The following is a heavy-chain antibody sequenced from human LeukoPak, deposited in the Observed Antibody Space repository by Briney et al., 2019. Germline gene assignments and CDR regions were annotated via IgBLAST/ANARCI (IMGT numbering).Heavy chain of an antibody. CDR1: GGSISSGSYF. V-gene: IGHV4-61*02. Sequence: PSETLSLTCTVSGGSISSGSYFWSWIRQPTGKGLEWIGRIYTSGSTNYNPSLMSRVTISVDTSKNQFSLKLSSVTAADTAVYYCARDTPYYDILTGYSDAFDIWGQGTMVTVSS. D-gene: IGHD3-9*01. CDR2: IYTSGST. CDR3: ARDTPYYDILTGYSDAFDI. J-gene: IGHJ3*02.